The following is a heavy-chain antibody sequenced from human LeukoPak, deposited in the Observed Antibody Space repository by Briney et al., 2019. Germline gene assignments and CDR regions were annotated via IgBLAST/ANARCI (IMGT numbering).Heavy chain of an antibody. CDR3: ARGGRFGELDDAFDI. Sequence: PGGSLRLSCTASGFTFSTYAMTWVRQAPGKGPEWASSISGNGRTTYYSDSVRGRFTISRDNSKNTLYLQMNSLRAEDTAVYYCARGGRFGELDDAFDIWGQGTMVTVSS. D-gene: IGHD3-10*01. CDR1: GFTFSTYA. CDR2: ISGNGRTT. V-gene: IGHV3-23*01. J-gene: IGHJ3*02.